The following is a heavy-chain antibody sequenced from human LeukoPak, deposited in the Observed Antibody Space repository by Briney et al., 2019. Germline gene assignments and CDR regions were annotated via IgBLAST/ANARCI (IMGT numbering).Heavy chain of an antibody. CDR2: INDSGGST. CDR3: ARDYSADY. D-gene: IGHD4-4*01. CDR1: GFTFSSYA. V-gene: IGHV3-23*01. Sequence: GGSLRLSCAASGFTFSSYAMTWVRQAPGKGLEWVSTINDSGGSTYYADSVKGRFTISRDNSKNTLYLQLNSLRAEDTAVYFCARDYSADYWGQGTLVTVSP. J-gene: IGHJ4*02.